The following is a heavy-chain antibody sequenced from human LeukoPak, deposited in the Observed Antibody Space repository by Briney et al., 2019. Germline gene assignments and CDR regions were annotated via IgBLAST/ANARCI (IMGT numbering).Heavy chain of an antibody. CDR2: ISSDGTKI. J-gene: IGHJ3*01. V-gene: IGHV3-74*01. CDR3: VRDSPRAFDL. Sequence: GGSLTLSCAASDFPFSNYWMHWVRQVPGERLTWVSRISSDGTKIGYAASVKGRFTISRDNGKNTLSLRMSTLGVEDTAIYYCVRDSPRAFDLWGRGTMVTVS. CDR1: DFPFSNYW.